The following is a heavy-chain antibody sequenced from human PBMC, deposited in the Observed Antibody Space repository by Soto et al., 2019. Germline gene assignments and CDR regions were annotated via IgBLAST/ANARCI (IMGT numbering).Heavy chain of an antibody. CDR1: EFTFRNYG. CDR3: ARGRDGYNPDY. V-gene: IGHV3-33*01. Sequence: QVQLVESGGGVVQPGRSLRLSCAASEFTFRNYGMHWVRQAPGKGLEWMAVIWYDGSNKYYADSVKGRFTISRDNSKNTLYLQMNSVRDEDTAVYYCARGRDGYNPDYWGQGTLVTVSS. J-gene: IGHJ4*02. D-gene: IGHD5-12*01. CDR2: IWYDGSNK.